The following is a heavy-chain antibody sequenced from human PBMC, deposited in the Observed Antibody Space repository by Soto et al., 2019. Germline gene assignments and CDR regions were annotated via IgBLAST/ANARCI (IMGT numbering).Heavy chain of an antibody. CDR3: ARDLKGIMITFGGVTPDYGMDV. CDR2: IIPIFGTA. Sequence: SVKVSCKASGGTFSSYAISWVRQAPGQGLEWMGGIIPIFGTANYAQKFQGRVTITADESTSTAYMELSSLRSEDTAVYYCARDLKGIMITFGGVTPDYGMDVWGQGTTVTVSS. V-gene: IGHV1-69*13. J-gene: IGHJ6*02. CDR1: GGTFSSYA. D-gene: IGHD3-16*01.